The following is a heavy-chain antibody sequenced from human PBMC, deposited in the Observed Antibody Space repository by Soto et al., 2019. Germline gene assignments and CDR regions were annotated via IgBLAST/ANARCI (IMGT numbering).Heavy chain of an antibody. CDR2: INHSGST. Sequence: PSETLSLTCAVYGGSFSGYYWSWIRQPPGKGLEWIGEINHSGSTNYNPSLKSRVTISVDTSKNQFSLKLSSVTAADTAVYYCARGPGSQKYYFDYWGQGTLVTVSS. CDR3: ARGPGSQKYYFDY. V-gene: IGHV4-34*01. J-gene: IGHJ4*02. CDR1: GGSFSGYY. D-gene: IGHD3-10*01.